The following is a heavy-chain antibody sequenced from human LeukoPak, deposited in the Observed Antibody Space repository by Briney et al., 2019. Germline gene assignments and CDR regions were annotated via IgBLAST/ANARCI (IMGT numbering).Heavy chain of an antibody. CDR3: VRVPSGYVIC. CDR1: GFTVSSSH. J-gene: IGHJ1*01. D-gene: IGHD5-12*01. CDR2: IYSSGNI. V-gene: IGHV3-66*02. Sequence: GGSLRLSCAASGFTVSSSHMSWVRPTPGKGLEWVSLIYSSGNIYYADSVKSRFTISRDNSKNTLYLQMNSLRTEDTAVYYCVRVPSGYVICWGQGTLVTVSS.